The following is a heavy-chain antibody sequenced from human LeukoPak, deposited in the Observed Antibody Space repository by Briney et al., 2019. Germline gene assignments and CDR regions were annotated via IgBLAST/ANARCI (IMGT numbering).Heavy chain of an antibody. D-gene: IGHD4-17*01. V-gene: IGHV3-53*01. CDR3: ARDLYGDYGTNWFDP. CDR1: GFTVSSNY. Sequence: GGSLRLSCAASGFTVSSNYMSWVRQAPGKGLEWVSVIYSGGSTYYADSVKGRFTISRDNSKNTLYLQMNSLRAEDTAVYYCARDLYGDYGTNWFDPWGQGTLVTVSS. J-gene: IGHJ5*02. CDR2: IYSGGST.